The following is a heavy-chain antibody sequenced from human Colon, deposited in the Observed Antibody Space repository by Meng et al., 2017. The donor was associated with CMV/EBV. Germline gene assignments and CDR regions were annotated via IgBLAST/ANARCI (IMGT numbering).Heavy chain of an antibody. V-gene: IGHV3-21*01. CDR2: ISSGSSDI. J-gene: IGHJ4*02. CDR3: ASYTWIQLSI. D-gene: IGHD5-18*01. Sequence: LSLTCAASGFTFSSYNMNWVRQAPGKGLEWVSSISSGSSDIYYADSVKGRFTISRDNAKNSLYLQMNSLRAEDTAVYYCASYTWIQLSIWGPGTLVTVSS. CDR1: GFTFSSYN.